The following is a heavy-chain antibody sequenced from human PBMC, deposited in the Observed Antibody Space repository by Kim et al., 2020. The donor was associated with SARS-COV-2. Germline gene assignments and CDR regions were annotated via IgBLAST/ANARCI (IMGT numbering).Heavy chain of an antibody. CDR3: ARDGRGGYLDL. J-gene: IGHJ2*01. V-gene: IGHV3-7*03. CDR2: IKEDGTKE. CDR1: GFTIIGYW. Sequence: GGSLRLSCAASGFTIIGYWMSWVRQAPGKGLEWVANIKEDGTKEFYVDSVKGRFTISRDNAKKSLYLQMNSLRAEDRAVYFCARDGRGGYLDLWRRGTL. D-gene: IGHD3-10*01.